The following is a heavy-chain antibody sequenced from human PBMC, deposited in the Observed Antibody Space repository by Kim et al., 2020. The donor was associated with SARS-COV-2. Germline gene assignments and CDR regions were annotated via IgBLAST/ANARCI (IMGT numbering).Heavy chain of an antibody. Sequence: ASVKVSCKASGYTFTSYGISWVRQAPGQGLEWMGWISAYNGNTNYAQKLQGRVTMTTDTSTSTAYMELRSLRSDDTAVYYCARDRGSSWYVDYYYYGMDVWGQGTTVTVSS. CDR3: ARDRGSSWYVDYYYYGMDV. CDR2: ISAYNGNT. CDR1: GYTFTSYG. D-gene: IGHD6-13*01. V-gene: IGHV1-18*01. J-gene: IGHJ6*02.